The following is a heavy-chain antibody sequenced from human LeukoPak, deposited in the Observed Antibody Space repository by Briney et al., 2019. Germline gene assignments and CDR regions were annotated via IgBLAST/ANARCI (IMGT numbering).Heavy chain of an antibody. J-gene: IGHJ4*02. Sequence: PGGSLRLSCAASGFTFDDYAMHWVRQPPGKSREWVSLISGDGGSTYYADSVKGRFTVSRDNSKNSLYLQMNSLRTEDTALYYCAKDISRNFVVVPAADYWGQGTLVTVSS. CDR2: ISGDGGST. D-gene: IGHD2-2*01. CDR3: AKDISRNFVVVPAADY. CDR1: GFTFDDYA. V-gene: IGHV3-43*02.